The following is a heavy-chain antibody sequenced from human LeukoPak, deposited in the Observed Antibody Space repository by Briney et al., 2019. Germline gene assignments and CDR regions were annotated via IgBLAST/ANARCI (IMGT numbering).Heavy chain of an antibody. Sequence: GGSLRLSCAASGFTVSSNYMSWVRQAPGKGLEWVSVIYSGGSTYYADSVKGRFTISRDNSKNTLYLQMHSLRPEDTAVYYCAKDLAYYDSSGPFDYWGQGTLVTVSS. J-gene: IGHJ4*02. V-gene: IGHV3-53*05. CDR2: IYSGGST. D-gene: IGHD3-22*01. CDR1: GFTVSSNY. CDR3: AKDLAYYDSSGPFDY.